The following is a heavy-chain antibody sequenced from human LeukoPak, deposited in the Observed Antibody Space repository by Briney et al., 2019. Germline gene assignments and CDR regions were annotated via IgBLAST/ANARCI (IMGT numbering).Heavy chain of an antibody. CDR1: GFTFSTYP. J-gene: IGHJ4*02. V-gene: IGHV3-48*01. CDR2: ISSSGTTI. CDR3: ARDLRPAPEHIHGFSH. D-gene: IGHD1-14*01. Sequence: GGSPRLSCAASGFTFSTYPMNWVRQAPGKGLEWVSYISSSGTTIYYADSVKGRFTISRDNAKNSLYLQMNSLRAEDTAVYYCARDLRPAPEHIHGFSHLGQGTLVTGSS.